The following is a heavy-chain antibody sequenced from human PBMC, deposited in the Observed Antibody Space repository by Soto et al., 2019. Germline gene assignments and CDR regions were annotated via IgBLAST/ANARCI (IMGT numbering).Heavy chain of an antibody. CDR2: IYYSGST. CDR1: GGSISSSSYY. V-gene: IGHV4-39*01. D-gene: IGHD6-19*01. J-gene: IGHJ6*02. Sequence: PSETLSLTCTVSGGSISSSSYYWGWIRQPPGKGLEWIGSIYYSGSTYYNPSLKSRVTISVDTSKNQFSLKLSSVTAADTAVYYCARHSSSSSGWYRDYYYGMDVWGQGTTVTVSS. CDR3: ARHSSSSSGWYRDYYYGMDV.